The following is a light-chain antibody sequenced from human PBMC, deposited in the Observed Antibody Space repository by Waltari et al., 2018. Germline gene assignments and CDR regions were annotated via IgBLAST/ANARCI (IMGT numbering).Light chain of an antibody. CDR3: QQYNSDDWT. CDR1: QSINRW. V-gene: IGKV1-5*01. CDR2: EVS. J-gene: IGKJ1*01. Sequence: DIQMTQSPSTLSAFVGERVTITCRASQSINRWVAWYQQKPGKAPKLMLHEVSSLVSGVPSRFSGSGSGTEFTLTISSLQPDDFATYYCQQYNSDDWTFGQGTKVEIK.